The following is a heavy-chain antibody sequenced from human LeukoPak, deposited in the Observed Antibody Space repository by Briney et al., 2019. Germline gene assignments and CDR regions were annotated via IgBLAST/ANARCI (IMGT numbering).Heavy chain of an antibody. V-gene: IGHV3-11*04. CDR3: ATHYGSGSLLRFDY. D-gene: IGHD3-10*01. J-gene: IGHJ4*02. Sequence: GGSLRLSCAASGFTFSDYYMSWIRQAPGKGLEWVSYISSSGSTIYYADSVKGRFTISRDNAKNSLYLQMNSLRAEDTAVYYCATHYGSGSLLRFDYWGQGTLVTVSS. CDR1: GFTFSDYY. CDR2: ISSSGSTI.